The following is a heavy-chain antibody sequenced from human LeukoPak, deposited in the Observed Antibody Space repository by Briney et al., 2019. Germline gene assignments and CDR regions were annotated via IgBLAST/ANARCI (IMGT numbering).Heavy chain of an antibody. D-gene: IGHD3-10*01. Sequence: PGGSLRLSCAASRFTFSSYSMNWVRQAPGKGMEWVSSISSSSSYIYYADSVKGRFTLSRDNAKNSLYLPMNSLRAEDTAVYYCARDIYGSGSYHYYYGMDVWGQGTTVTVSS. CDR1: RFTFSSYS. V-gene: IGHV3-21*01. J-gene: IGHJ6*02. CDR3: ARDIYGSGSYHYYYGMDV. CDR2: ISSSSSYI.